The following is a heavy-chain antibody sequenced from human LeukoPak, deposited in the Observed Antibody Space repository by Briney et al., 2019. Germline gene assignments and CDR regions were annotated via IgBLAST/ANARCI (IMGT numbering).Heavy chain of an antibody. CDR2: IYYSGST. CDR3: ARHYGP. D-gene: IGHD3-16*01. J-gene: IGHJ4*02. CDR1: GGSFSGYY. Sequence: SSETLSLTCAVYGGSFSGYYWSWIRQPPGKGLEWIGSIYYSGSTYYNPSLKSRVTISVDTSKNQFSLKLNSVTATDTAVYYCARHYGPWGQGTLVTVSS. V-gene: IGHV4-34*01.